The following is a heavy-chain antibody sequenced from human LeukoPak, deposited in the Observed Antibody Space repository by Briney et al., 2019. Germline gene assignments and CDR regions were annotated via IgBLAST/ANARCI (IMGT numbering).Heavy chain of an antibody. CDR1: GFTFSSYD. CDR2: ISYDGSNK. D-gene: IGHD6-13*01. CDR3: AKDISWPHLDY. J-gene: IGHJ4*02. V-gene: IGHV3-30*18. Sequence: GRSLRLSCAASGFTFSSYDMHWVRQAPGKGLEWVAVISYDGSNKYYADSVKGRFTISRDNSKNTLYLQMNSLRAEDTAVYYCAKDISWPHLDYWGQGTLVTVSS.